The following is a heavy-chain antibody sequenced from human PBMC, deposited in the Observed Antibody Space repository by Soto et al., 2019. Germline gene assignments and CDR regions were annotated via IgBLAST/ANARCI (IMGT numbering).Heavy chain of an antibody. CDR1: GYSIRTGYY. D-gene: IGHD3-10*01. J-gene: IGHJ4*01. Sequence: SETLCVPCSFSGYSIRTGYYWVWFRQAPGKGLEWLGSVYHNGIMFHNPSFQSRVTISVDTSKNQFSLNLRSVTAADTAVYYCAALWFGELASNYWGHGILVTGSS. CDR2: VYHNGIM. CDR3: AALWFGELASNY. V-gene: IGHV4-38-2*02.